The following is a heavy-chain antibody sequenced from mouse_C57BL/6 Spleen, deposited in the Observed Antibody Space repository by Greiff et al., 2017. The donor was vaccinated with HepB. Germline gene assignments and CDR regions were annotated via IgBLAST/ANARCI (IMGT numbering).Heavy chain of an antibody. Sequence: QVQLKESGAELVRPGASVTLSCKASGYTFTDYEMHWVKQTPVHGLEWIGAIDPETGGTAYNQKFKGKAILTADKSSSTAYMELRSLTSEDSAVYYCTRWGVTVFDYWGQGTTLTVSS. V-gene: IGHV1-15*01. CDR1: GYTFTDYE. CDR2: IDPETGGT. J-gene: IGHJ2*01. D-gene: IGHD2-5*01. CDR3: TRWGVTVFDY.